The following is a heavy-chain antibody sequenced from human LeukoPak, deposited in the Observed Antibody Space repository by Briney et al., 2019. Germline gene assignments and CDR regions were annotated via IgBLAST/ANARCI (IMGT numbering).Heavy chain of an antibody. Sequence: GASVKVSCKASGYSFTNYGISWVRQAPGQGLEWMGWIGAHNGNTNYAQKLQGRVTMTTDTSTSTAYMELRTLRSDDTAVYYCARDHSYASRGGSFDYWGQGTLVTVSS. D-gene: IGHD3-16*01. V-gene: IGHV1-18*01. CDR1: GYSFTNYG. J-gene: IGHJ4*02. CDR3: ARDHSYASRGGSFDY. CDR2: IGAHNGNT.